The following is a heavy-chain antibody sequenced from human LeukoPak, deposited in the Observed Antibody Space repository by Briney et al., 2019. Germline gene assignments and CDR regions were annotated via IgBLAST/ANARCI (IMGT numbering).Heavy chain of an antibody. CDR1: GFTFSIYA. CDR2: ITGSGGGT. CDR3: AKDHDYDILTGEDYFDY. Sequence: TGGSLRLSCAASGFTFSIYAMTWVRQTPGKGLEWVSTITGSGGGTYYADSVKGRFTISRDNSKNTLYLQMNSLRAEDTAVYYCAKDHDYDILTGEDYFDYWGQGTLVTVSS. D-gene: IGHD3-9*01. V-gene: IGHV3-23*01. J-gene: IGHJ4*02.